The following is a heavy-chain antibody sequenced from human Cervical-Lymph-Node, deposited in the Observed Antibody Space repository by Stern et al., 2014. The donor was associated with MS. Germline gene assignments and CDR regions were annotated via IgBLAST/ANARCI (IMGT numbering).Heavy chain of an antibody. CDR2: ISVYSGNT. D-gene: IGHD3-3*01. CDR3: ARAYEGDY. J-gene: IGHJ4*02. CDR1: GYTFTSYG. Sequence: QVQLVQSGAEVKQPGASVKVSCKASGYTFTSYGFSWVRQAPGQGLEWVGWISVYSGNTSYARKFQGRVTLTTDTSTSTVYMELTNLRSDDTAVYYCARAYEGDYWGQGTLVTVSS. V-gene: IGHV1-18*01.